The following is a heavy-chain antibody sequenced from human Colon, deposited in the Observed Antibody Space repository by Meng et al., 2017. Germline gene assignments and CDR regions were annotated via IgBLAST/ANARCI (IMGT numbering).Heavy chain of an antibody. CDR3: ARDKGIVAAGARWFDP. J-gene: IGHJ5*02. D-gene: IGHD2-15*01. CDR2: IHTSGRT. Sequence: QGAIPHARPARGRPSETLSLTCTVSGGSISSYYWSWIRQTAGKGLEWIGRIHTSGRTTYNPSLKSRVTMSVDTSKNQVSLKLTSVTASDTAVYYCARDKGIVAAGARWFDPWGQGTLVTVSS. V-gene: IGHV4-4*07. CDR1: GGSISSYY.